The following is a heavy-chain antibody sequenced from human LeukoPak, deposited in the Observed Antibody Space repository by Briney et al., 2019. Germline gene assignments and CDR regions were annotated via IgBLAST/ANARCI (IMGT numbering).Heavy chain of an antibody. J-gene: IGHJ4*02. V-gene: IGHV3-30-3*01. Sequence: GGSLRLSCAASGFTFSSYAMHWVRQAPGKGLEWVAVISFDGTNKYYADSVKGRFTISRDNSKNTLYLQMSSLRGDDTAVYYCARDRLPGVAPFDYWGQGTLVTVSS. CDR2: ISFDGTNK. D-gene: IGHD6-25*01. CDR3: ARDRLPGVAPFDY. CDR1: GFTFSSYA.